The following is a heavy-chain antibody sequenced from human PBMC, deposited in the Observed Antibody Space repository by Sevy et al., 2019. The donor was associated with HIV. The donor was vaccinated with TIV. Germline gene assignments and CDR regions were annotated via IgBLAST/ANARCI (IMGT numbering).Heavy chain of an antibody. Sequence: SGPTLVNPTQTLTLTCTFSGFSLSTSGMCVTWIRQPPGKALELLARIAWDDDKYYSTSLRTRLTISKDTSKNQVVLTMTNMDPVDTATYYCARIPYSGYGAYGMDVWGQGTTVTVSS. CDR3: ARIPYSGYGAYGMDV. J-gene: IGHJ6*02. CDR2: IAWDDDK. V-gene: IGHV2-70*11. D-gene: IGHD5-12*01. CDR1: GFSLSTSGMC.